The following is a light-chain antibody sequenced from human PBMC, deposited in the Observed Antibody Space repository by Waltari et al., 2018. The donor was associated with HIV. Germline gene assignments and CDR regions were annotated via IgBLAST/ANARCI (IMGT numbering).Light chain of an antibody. J-gene: IGLJ1*01. CDR2: EVS. V-gene: IGLV2-14*01. CDR1: SSDVGGYNY. CDR3: SSSTRDNNNYV. Sequence: QSALTQPASVSGSTGQSITISCTGTSSDVGGYNYVSWYRPHPGRAPDLIIFEVSNRPSGVSNRFSGSKSGNTASLTISGLQAEDEADYYCSSSTRDNNNYVFGSGTKVTVL.